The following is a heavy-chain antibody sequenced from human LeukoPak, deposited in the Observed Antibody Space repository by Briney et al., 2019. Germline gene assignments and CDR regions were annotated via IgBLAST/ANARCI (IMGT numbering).Heavy chain of an antibody. CDR2: ISGSGGST. V-gene: IGHV3-23*01. Sequence: PGGSLRLSCAASGFTFSSYAMSWVRQAPGKGLEWVSAISGSGGSTYYADSVKGRFTISRDNSKNTLYLQMNSLRAEDTAVYYCARGNRMGISLYYFDYWGQGTLVTVSS. J-gene: IGHJ4*02. CDR1: GFTFSSYA. CDR3: ARGNRMGISLYYFDY. D-gene: IGHD1-14*01.